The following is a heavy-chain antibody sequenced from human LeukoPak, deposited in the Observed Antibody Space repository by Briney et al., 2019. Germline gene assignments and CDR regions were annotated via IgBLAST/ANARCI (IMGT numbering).Heavy chain of an antibody. V-gene: IGHV3-7*01. D-gene: IGHD3-10*01. J-gene: IGHJ4*02. Sequence: GGSLRLPCAASGFTFSDYWMSWVRQAPGKGLEWVADIKQDGSDKKYVDSAKGRFTISRDNAKKSLYLQMDSLRAEDTAVYYCARSLWPADYWGQGTLVTVSS. CDR2: IKQDGSDK. CDR1: GFTFSDYW. CDR3: ARSLWPADY.